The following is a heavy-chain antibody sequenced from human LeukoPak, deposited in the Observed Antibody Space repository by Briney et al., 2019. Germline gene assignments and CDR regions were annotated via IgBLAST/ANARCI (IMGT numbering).Heavy chain of an antibody. Sequence: PGGSLRLSCAASGFSVSDNYMSWIRQAPGKGLEWVSYISSSGSTIYYADSVKGRFTISRDIAKNSLYLQMNSLRAEDTAVYYCARSSGYSHFDYWGQGTLVTVSS. CDR1: GFSVSDNY. V-gene: IGHV3-11*01. J-gene: IGHJ4*02. D-gene: IGHD3-22*01. CDR3: ARSSGYSHFDY. CDR2: ISSSGSTI.